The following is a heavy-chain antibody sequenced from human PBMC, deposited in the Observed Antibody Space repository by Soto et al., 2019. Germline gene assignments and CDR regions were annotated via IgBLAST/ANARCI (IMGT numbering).Heavy chain of an antibody. CDR3: ARDARGTRGFDEMDI. J-gene: IGHJ6*02. CDR1: GYIFTGYH. V-gene: IGHV1-2*02. Sequence: ASVKISCKASGYIFTGYHIHWVRQAPGRGLEWMGWINPNSGDTEYAQNFQGRVTMTRDTSFNLVYMEMSGLMSDDTAVYYCARDARGTRGFDEMDIWGQGTTVTVYS. D-gene: IGHD3-9*01. CDR2: INPNSGDT.